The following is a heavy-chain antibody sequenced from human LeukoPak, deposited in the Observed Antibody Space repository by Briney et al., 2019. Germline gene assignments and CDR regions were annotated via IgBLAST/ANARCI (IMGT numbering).Heavy chain of an antibody. CDR1: GGTFSSYA. CDR3: AKQRYSYGQYYFDY. J-gene: IGHJ4*02. Sequence: SVKVSCKASGGTFSSYAISWVRQAPGQGLEWMGRIIPIFGTANYAQKFQGRVTITTDESTSTACMELSSLRSEDTAVYYCAKQRYSYGQYYFDYWGQGTLVTVSS. CDR2: IIPIFGTA. V-gene: IGHV1-69*05. D-gene: IGHD5-18*01.